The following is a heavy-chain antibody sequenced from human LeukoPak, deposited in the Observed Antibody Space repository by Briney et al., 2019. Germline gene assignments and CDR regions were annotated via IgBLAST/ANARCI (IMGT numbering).Heavy chain of an antibody. CDR1: GFTFSSYN. J-gene: IGHJ5*02. CDR2: IRSSG. Sequence: GGSLRLSCAASGFTFSSYNMHWVRQAPGKGLEWVSSIRSSGNYADSVQSRFTIPRDYAEKSLYLQTNSLRAEETAVYCCARGGNWFDPWGQGTLVTVHS. D-gene: IGHD3-16*01. CDR3: ARGGNWFDP. V-gene: IGHV3-21*01.